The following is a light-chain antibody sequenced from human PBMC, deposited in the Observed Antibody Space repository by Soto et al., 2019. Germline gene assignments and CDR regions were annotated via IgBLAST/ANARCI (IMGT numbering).Light chain of an antibody. V-gene: IGLV2-23*02. CDR2: DVT. Sequence: QSALTQPASVSGSPGQSITISCTGTSSDVGSYNLVSWYQHHPGKAPKLMIYDVTKRPSGVSIRFSGSKSGDTASLTISGLQAEDEADYYCCSYAGFSYVFGTGTKVTVL. J-gene: IGLJ1*01. CDR1: SSDVGSYNL. CDR3: CSYAGFSYV.